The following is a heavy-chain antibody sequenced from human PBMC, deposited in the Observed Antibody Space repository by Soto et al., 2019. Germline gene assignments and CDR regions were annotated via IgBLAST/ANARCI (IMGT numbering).Heavy chain of an antibody. Sequence: GGSLRLSCAASGFTFSNAWMNWVRQAPGKGLEWVGRIKSKTDGGTTDYAAPVKGRFTISRDDSKNTLYLQMNSLKTEDTAVYYCTTDTPGTYYYGSGSFGDLDYWGQGTLVTVSS. V-gene: IGHV3-15*07. J-gene: IGHJ4*02. D-gene: IGHD3-10*01. CDR2: IKSKTDGGTT. CDR3: TTDTPGTYYYGSGSFGDLDY. CDR1: GFTFSNAW.